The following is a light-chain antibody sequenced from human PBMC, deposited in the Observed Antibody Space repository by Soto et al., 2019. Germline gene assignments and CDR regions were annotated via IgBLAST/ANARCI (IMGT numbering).Light chain of an antibody. Sequence: GVIVTLSCRASQNVRSSYLAWYQQKPGQAPSLLIYGASNRATGIADRFSGSGSGTDFSLTISRLEPEDLAVYYCQQYGRSTTFGRGTKVEIK. CDR3: QQYGRSTT. CDR2: GAS. J-gene: IGKJ4*01. CDR1: QNVRSSY. V-gene: IGKV3-20*01.